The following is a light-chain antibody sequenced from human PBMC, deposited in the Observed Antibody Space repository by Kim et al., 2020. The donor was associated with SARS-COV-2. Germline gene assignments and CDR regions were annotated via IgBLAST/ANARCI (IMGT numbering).Light chain of an antibody. CDR2: GAS. V-gene: IGKV3-20*01. J-gene: IGKJ1*01. Sequence: EIVLTQSPGTLSLSPGERATLSCRASQSVSSSYLAWYQQKPGQAPRLLIYGASSRATGIPDRFSGSGSGTDFTLTISRLEPEDVAAYYCQQYGSSPWTFGQGTKVDIK. CDR1: QSVSSSY. CDR3: QQYGSSPWT.